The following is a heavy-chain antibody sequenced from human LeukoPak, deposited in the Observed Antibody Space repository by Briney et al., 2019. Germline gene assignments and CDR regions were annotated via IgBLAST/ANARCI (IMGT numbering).Heavy chain of an antibody. D-gene: IGHD3-10*01. CDR2: ISGSGGST. CDR3: AKEMTSRGYFDY. V-gene: IGHV3-23*01. Sequence: LPGGSLRLSCAASGFTFSAYAMSWVRQAPGKGLEWVSAISGSGGSTYYADSVKGRFTISRDNSKNTLYLQMNSLRAEDTAVYCCAKEMTSRGYFDYWGQGTLVTVSS. CDR1: GFTFSAYA. J-gene: IGHJ4*02.